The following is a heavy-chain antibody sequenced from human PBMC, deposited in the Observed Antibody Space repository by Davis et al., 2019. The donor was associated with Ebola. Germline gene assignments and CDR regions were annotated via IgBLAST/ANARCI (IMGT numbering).Heavy chain of an antibody. Sequence: GESLKISCAASGFTFSSYAMSWVRQAPGKGLEWVSAISGSGGSTYYADSVKGRFTISRDNSKNTLYLQMNSLRAEDTAVYYCAKVGWGSTDYWGQGTLVTVSS. CDR3: AKVGWGSTDY. D-gene: IGHD7-27*01. CDR1: GFTFSSYA. J-gene: IGHJ4*02. V-gene: IGHV3-23*01. CDR2: ISGSGGST.